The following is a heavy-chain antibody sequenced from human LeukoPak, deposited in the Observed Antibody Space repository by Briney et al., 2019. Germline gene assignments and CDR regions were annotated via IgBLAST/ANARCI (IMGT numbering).Heavy chain of an antibody. CDR2: INHSGST. Sequence: SETLSLTCAVYGGSFSGYYWSWLRQPPGKGLEWIGEINHSGSTNYNPSLKSRVTISVDTSKNQFSLKLSSVTAADTAVYYCAIPACSSTSCPRSNYYYYMDVWGKGTTVTVSS. CDR1: GGSFSGYY. V-gene: IGHV4-34*01. D-gene: IGHD2-2*01. J-gene: IGHJ6*03. CDR3: AIPACSSTSCPRSNYYYYMDV.